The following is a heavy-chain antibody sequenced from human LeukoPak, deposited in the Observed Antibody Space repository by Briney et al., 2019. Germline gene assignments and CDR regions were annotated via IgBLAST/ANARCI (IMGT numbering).Heavy chain of an antibody. CDR1: GFTFDDYA. CDR3: AKVHAYFDY. J-gene: IGHJ4*02. V-gene: IGHV3-9*01. CDR2: ISWNSGSI. Sequence: GGSLRLSCAASGFTFDDYAMHWVRQAPGKGLEWVSGISWNSGSIGYADSVKGRFTISRDNSKNTLYLQMNSLRAEDTAVYYCAKVHAYFDYWGQGTLVTVSS.